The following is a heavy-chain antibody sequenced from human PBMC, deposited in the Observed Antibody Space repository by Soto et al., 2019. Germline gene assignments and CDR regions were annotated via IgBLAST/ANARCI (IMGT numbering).Heavy chain of an antibody. V-gene: IGHV3-30*18. CDR3: AKDFSYCSGGSCYPPGYYYGMDV. CDR1: GFTFSSYG. D-gene: IGHD2-15*01. CDR2: ISYDGSNK. Sequence: QVQLVESGGGVVQPGRSLRLSCAASGFTFSSYGMHWVRQAPGKGLEWVAVISYDGSNKYYADSVKGRFTISRDNSKNTLYLQMNSQRAEDTAVYYCAKDFSYCSGGSCYPPGYYYGMDVWGQGTTVTVSS. J-gene: IGHJ6*02.